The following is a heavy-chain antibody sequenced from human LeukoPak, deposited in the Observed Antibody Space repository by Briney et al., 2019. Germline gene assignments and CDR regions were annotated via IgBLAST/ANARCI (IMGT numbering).Heavy chain of an antibody. V-gene: IGHV4-34*01. CDR2: INHSGST. CDR1: GGSFSGYY. CDR3: ARGFTLVTGMDV. J-gene: IGHJ6*02. Sequence: SETLSLTCAVDGGSFSGYYWSWIRQPPGKGLEWIGEINHSGSTNYNPSLKSRVTISVDTSKNQFSLKLSSVTAADTAVYYCARGFTLVTGMDVWGQGTTVTVSS. D-gene: IGHD5-18*01.